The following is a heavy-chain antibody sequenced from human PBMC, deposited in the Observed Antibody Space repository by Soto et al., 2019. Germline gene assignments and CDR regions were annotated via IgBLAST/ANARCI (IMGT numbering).Heavy chain of an antibody. J-gene: IGHJ4*02. Sequence: PGGSLRLSCAASGFTISSNYMSWFLQAPGKGLEWVSLIYSGGSTYYADSVKGRFTISRDISKNTLFLQMNSLRAEDTAAYYCARGQRDTAMAAFDYWGQGTLVTVSS. CDR2: IYSGGST. CDR3: ARGQRDTAMAAFDY. V-gene: IGHV3-53*01. CDR1: GFTISSNY. D-gene: IGHD5-18*01.